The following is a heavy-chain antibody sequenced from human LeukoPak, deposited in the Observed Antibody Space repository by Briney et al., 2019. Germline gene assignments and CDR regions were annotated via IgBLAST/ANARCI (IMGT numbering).Heavy chain of an antibody. J-gene: IGHJ4*02. CDR3: TKGDGRTFGGKPDY. Sequence: GGSLRLSCAASGFTFSSYGMHWVRQAPGKGLEWVAVISDDGSNKYYGDSVKGRFTISRDNPKNTLYLQMNSLRAEDTAIYYCTKGDGRTFGGKPDYWGQGTLVTVSS. D-gene: IGHD4-23*01. CDR2: ISDDGSNK. V-gene: IGHV3-30*18. CDR1: GFTFSSYG.